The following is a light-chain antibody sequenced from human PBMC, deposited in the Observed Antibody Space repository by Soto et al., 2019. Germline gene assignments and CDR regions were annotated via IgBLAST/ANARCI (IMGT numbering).Light chain of an antibody. CDR3: MQALQTPPT. CDR1: QSLLHSNGYDS. CDR2: LGS. J-gene: IGKJ1*01. V-gene: IGKV2-28*01. Sequence: DIVLTQSPLSLPVTPGEPASISCRSSQSLLHSNGYDSLDWYLQKPGQSPQLLVYLGSNRASGVPARFSGRGSGTDFTLKISRVEADDVGVYYCMQALQTPPTFGQGTKVQVK.